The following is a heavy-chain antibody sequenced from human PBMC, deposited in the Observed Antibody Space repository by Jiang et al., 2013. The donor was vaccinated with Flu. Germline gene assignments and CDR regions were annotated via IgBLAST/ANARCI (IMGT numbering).Heavy chain of an antibody. CDR3: AREPPQYSSSLADDY. J-gene: IGHJ4*02. CDR2: INPNSGGT. D-gene: IGHD6-6*01. Sequence: GAEVKKPGASVKVSCKASGYTFTGYYMHWVRQAPGQGLEWMGWINPNSGGTNYAQKFQGRVTMTRDTSISTAYMELSRLRSDDTAVYYCAREPPQYSSSLADDYWGQGTLVTVSS. V-gene: IGHV1-2*02. CDR1: GYTFTGYY.